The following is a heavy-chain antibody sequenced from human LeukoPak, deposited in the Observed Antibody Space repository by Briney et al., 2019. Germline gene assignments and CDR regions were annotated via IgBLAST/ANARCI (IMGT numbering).Heavy chain of an antibody. CDR3: ARARYVNSFYAFDI. V-gene: IGHV4-59*01. D-gene: IGHD3-9*01. J-gene: IGHJ3*02. CDR2: LSKSGNT. CDR1: VRPNSSYY. Sequence: SETLSLTCTVSVRPNSSYYWSWIPLPPGKGLEWIGHLSKSGNTNYSPSLKSRVTIFGDTSKNQFFLKLSSVTAADTAVYYCARARYVNSFYAFDIWGQGTLVTVSS.